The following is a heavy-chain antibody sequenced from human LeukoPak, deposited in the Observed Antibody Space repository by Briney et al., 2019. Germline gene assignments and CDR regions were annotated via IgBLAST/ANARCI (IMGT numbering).Heavy chain of an antibody. CDR2: IYYSGST. V-gene: IGHV4-59*01. J-gene: IGHJ5*02. D-gene: IGHD1-26*01. CDR3: ARGRIVGATEPWFDP. Sequence: PSETLSLTCTVSGGSISSYYWSWIRQPPGKGLEWIGYIYYSGSTSYNPSLKSRVTISVDTSKNQFSLKLSSVTAADTAVYYCARGRIVGATEPWFDPWGQGTLVTVSS. CDR1: GGSISSYY.